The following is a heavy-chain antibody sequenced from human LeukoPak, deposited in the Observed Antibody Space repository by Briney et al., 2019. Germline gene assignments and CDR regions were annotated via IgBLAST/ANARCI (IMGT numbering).Heavy chain of an antibody. J-gene: IGHJ3*02. CDR3: ARGPGMVDAFDI. CDR1: GFTFSSYG. D-gene: IGHD1-14*01. CDR2: ISSDSTFI. Sequence: GGSLRLSCAASGFTFSSYGMSWVRQAPGKGLELVSSISSDSTFIQYADSVKGRFTISRDNATNSLYLQMNSLRAEDTAVYYCARGPGMVDAFDIWGQGTMVTVSS. V-gene: IGHV3-21*01.